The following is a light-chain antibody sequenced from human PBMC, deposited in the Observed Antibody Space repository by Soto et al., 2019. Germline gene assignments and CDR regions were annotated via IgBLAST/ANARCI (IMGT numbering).Light chain of an antibody. J-gene: IGKJ1*01. CDR1: QYINTR. Sequence: EIVLTQSPGTLSSFPGDRVTLSCSASQYINTRLAWYQHRPGQAPRLLIYQTSIRAAGIPARFSASGSGTDFTLTISDVQPEDFALYYCHQRQSWPRTFGQGTKVDIK. CDR3: HQRQSWPRT. CDR2: QTS. V-gene: IGKV3-11*01.